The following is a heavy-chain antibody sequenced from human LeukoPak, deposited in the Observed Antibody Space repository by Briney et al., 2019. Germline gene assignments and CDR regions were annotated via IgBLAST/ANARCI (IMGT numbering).Heavy chain of an antibody. D-gene: IGHD6-19*01. Sequence: SETLSLTCTVSGGSVSSGSYYWSWIRQPPGKGLEWIGYIYYSGSTNYNPSLKSRVTISVDTSKNQFSLKLSSVTAADTAVYYCARGGRGIAVAGTIAFDIWGQGTMVTASS. CDR2: IYYSGST. V-gene: IGHV4-61*01. CDR1: GGSVSSGSYY. J-gene: IGHJ3*02. CDR3: ARGGRGIAVAGTIAFDI.